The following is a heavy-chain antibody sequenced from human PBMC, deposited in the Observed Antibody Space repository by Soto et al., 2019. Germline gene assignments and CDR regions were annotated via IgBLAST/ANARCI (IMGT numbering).Heavy chain of an antibody. CDR2: IVVGSGNT. D-gene: IGHD6-13*01. Sequence: GASVKVSCKASGFTFTSSAVQWVRQARGQRLEWIGWIVVGSGNTNYAQKFQERVTITRDMSTSTAYMELSSLRSEDTAVYYCAAVFRAIAAAGATPLTAFDIWGQGTMVTVSS. CDR1: GFTFTSSA. J-gene: IGHJ3*02. CDR3: AAVFRAIAAAGATPLTAFDI. V-gene: IGHV1-58*01.